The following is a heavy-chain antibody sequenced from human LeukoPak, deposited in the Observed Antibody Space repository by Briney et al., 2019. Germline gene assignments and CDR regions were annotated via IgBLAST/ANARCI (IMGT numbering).Heavy chain of an antibody. CDR2: IYIFSGST. V-gene: IGHV4-61*02. CDR3: ARYKGQPTQSRLWSYYYYYMDV. D-gene: IGHD2-21*01. J-gene: IGHJ6*03. CDR1: GGSISSGRNY. Sequence: PSQTLSLTCTVSGGSISSGRNYWTWIRQPAGKGLEWIGRIYIFSGSTNYNPSLKSRVTISVDTSKNQFSLKLTSVTAADTAVYYCARYKGQPTQSRLWSYYYYYMDVWGKGTTVTVSS.